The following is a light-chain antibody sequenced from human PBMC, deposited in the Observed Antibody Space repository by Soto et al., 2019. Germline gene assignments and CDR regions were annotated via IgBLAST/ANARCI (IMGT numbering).Light chain of an antibody. Sequence: QAVVTQPASVSGSPGQSITISCTGTSSDIGGYDYVSWYQHHPGKAPKLMIYDVSNRPSGVSNRFSGSKSGNTASLTISGRQAEDEADYYCSSCTSSNTYVVFGGGTKLTVL. CDR2: DVS. J-gene: IGLJ2*01. CDR1: SSDIGGYDY. V-gene: IGLV2-14*03. CDR3: SSCTSSNTYVV.